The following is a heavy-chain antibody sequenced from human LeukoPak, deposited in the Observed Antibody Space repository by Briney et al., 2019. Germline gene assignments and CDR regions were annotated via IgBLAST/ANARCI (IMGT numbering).Heavy chain of an antibody. CDR1: GGSIISSGYY. CDR3: ARQGDGGYSDGNFDS. D-gene: IGHD5-18*01. Sequence: SETLPLTCTVSGGSIISSGYYWAWIRQPPGKGLERIGSRYYSGATYYNPSLKSRVTISKDTYKDQLSLKLSSVTAADTAVYYCARQGDGGYSDGNFDSWGQGTLVTVSS. V-gene: IGHV4-39*01. CDR2: RYYSGAT. J-gene: IGHJ4*02.